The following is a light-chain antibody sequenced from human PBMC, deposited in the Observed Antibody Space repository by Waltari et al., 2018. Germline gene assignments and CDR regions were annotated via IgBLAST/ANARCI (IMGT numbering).Light chain of an antibody. J-gene: IGKJ3*01. Sequence: DIQLTQSPSFLSASVGDRVTITCRASQGISSYLAWYQQKPGKAPKLLIYAASTLQSGVQSRFRGSGSGTEFTLTISSLQPEDFATYYCQQLNSYLSFTFGPGTKVDIK. CDR2: AAS. CDR1: QGISSY. CDR3: QQLNSYLSFT. V-gene: IGKV1-9*01.